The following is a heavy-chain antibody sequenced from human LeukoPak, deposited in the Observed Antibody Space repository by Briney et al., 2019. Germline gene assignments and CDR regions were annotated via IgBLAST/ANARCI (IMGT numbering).Heavy chain of an antibody. Sequence: SETLSLTCTVSGGSISSYYWGWIRQPPGKGLEWIGYIYYGGSTNYNPSLKSRVTISVDTSKNQFSLKLSSVTAADTAVYYCARDRGYSYNTYFDYWGQGTLVTVSS. CDR1: GGSISSYY. CDR3: ARDRGYSYNTYFDY. V-gene: IGHV4-59*01. CDR2: IYYGGST. D-gene: IGHD5-18*01. J-gene: IGHJ4*02.